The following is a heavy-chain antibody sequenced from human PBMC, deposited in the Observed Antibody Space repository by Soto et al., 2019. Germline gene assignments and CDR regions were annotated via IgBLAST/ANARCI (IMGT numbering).Heavy chain of an antibody. J-gene: IGHJ6*02. V-gene: IGHV3-23*01. Sequence: EVQLLESGGGLVQPGGSLRLSCAASGFTFSSYAMSWVRQAPGKGLELVSAISGSGGSTYYADSVKGRFTISRDNSKNTLYLQMNSLRAEDTAVYYCAKGCSGGSCYPIYYYGMDVWGQGTTVTVSS. CDR3: AKGCSGGSCYPIYYYGMDV. CDR1: GFTFSSYA. D-gene: IGHD2-15*01. CDR2: ISGSGGST.